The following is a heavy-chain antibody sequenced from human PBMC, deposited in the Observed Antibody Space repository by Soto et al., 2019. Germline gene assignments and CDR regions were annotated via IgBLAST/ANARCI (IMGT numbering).Heavy chain of an antibody. D-gene: IGHD6-13*01. CDR1: GYAFTSYA. V-gene: IGHV1-3*01. CDR2: INAGNGNT. CDR3: ARLIAAAGTGWFDP. J-gene: IGHJ5*02. Sequence: GASVKVSCKASGYAFTSYAMHWVRQAPGQRLEWMGWINAGNGNTKYSQKFQGRVTITRDTSASTAYMELSSLRSEDTAVYYCARLIAAAGTGWFDPWGPGTLVTVSS.